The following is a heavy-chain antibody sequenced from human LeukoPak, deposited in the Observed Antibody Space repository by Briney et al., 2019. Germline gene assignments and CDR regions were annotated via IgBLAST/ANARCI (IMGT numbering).Heavy chain of an antibody. CDR2: IYHSGST. CDR3: AREDPTRHDAFDI. V-gene: IGHV4-30-2*01. J-gene: IGHJ3*02. CDR1: GGSISSGGYS. D-gene: IGHD5-12*01. Sequence: SETLSLTCAVSGGSISSGGYSWSWIRQPPGKGLEWIGYIYHSGSTYYNPSLKSRVTISVDRSKNQFSLKLSSVTAADTAVYYCAREDPTRHDAFDIWGQGTMVTVSS.